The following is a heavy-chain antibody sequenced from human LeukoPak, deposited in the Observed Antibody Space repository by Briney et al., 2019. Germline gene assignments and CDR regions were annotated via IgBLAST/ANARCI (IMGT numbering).Heavy chain of an antibody. CDR1: GGSISSGGYY. J-gene: IGHJ3*02. V-gene: IGHV4-30-2*01. CDR3: ARDRAPHYDFWSGSPRAFDI. Sequence: SETLSLTCTVSGGSISSGGYYWSWIRQPPGKGLAWIGYIYHSGSTYYNPSLKSRVTISVDRSKNQFSLKLSSVTAADTAVYYCARDRAPHYDFWSGSPRAFDIWGQGTMVTVSS. CDR2: IYHSGST. D-gene: IGHD3-3*01.